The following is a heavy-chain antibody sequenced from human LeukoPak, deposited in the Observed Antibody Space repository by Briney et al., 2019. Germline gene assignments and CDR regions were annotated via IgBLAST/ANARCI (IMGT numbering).Heavy chain of an antibody. CDR2: IRYSGTRT. D-gene: IGHD1-26*01. CDR3: AKYGPQDSGSSHFDY. CDR1: GFTFRSYA. Sequence: GGSLRLSCAASGFTFRSYAMSGVRQAPGKGLEWVSAIRYSGTRTHYPASVQAPFTPSRDNSKNPLFLQMNSLRAEDTAIYYCAKYGPQDSGSSHFDYWGQGALVTVSS. J-gene: IGHJ4*02. V-gene: IGHV3-23*01.